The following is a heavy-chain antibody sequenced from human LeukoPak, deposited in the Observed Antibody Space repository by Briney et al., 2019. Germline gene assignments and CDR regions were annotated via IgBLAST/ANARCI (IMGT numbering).Heavy chain of an antibody. CDR3: AARGYGIERGNYFDY. Sequence: SETLSLTCAVSGGSISSSNWWSWVRQPPGKGLEWIGEIYHSGSTNYNPSLKSRVTISVDTSKNQFSLKLSSVTAADTAVYYCAARGYGIERGNYFDYWGQGTLVTVSS. V-gene: IGHV4-4*02. CDR1: GGSISSSNW. J-gene: IGHJ4*02. CDR2: IYHSGST. D-gene: IGHD5-18*01.